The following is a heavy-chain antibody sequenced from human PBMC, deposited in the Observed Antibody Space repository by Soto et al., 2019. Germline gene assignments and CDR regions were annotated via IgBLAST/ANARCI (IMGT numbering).Heavy chain of an antibody. J-gene: IGHJ6*02. Sequence: DSVKVSCRASGYTFTRYGISWVRQAPGQGLEWMGWISGYNGDTNHAQKFQGRVSMTIDTSTGTAYMELRSLTSDDTAVYYCAKNGQPPYYYYGLDVWGQGTKVTVSS. CDR2: ISGYNGDT. D-gene: IGHD2-8*01. CDR1: GYTFTRYG. V-gene: IGHV1-18*01. CDR3: AKNGQPPYYYYGLDV.